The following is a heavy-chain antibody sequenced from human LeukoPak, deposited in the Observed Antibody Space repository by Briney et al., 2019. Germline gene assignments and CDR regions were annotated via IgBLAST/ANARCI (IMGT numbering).Heavy chain of an antibody. CDR2: IYYSGST. D-gene: IGHD1-1*01. CDR3: ARESKYTERYYYYYMDV. CDR1: GGSISSYY. J-gene: IGHJ6*03. V-gene: IGHV4-59*01. Sequence: SETLSLTCTVSGGSISSYYWSWIRQPPGKGLEWIGYIYYSGSTNYNPSLKSRVTISVDTSKNQFSLKLSPVTAADTAVYYCARESKYTERYYYYYMDVWGKGITVTVSS.